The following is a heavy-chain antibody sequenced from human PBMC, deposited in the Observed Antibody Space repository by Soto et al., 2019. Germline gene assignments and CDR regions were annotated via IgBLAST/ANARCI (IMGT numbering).Heavy chain of an antibody. CDR3: ARPPVKGIHV. CDR2: INSDGSSI. D-gene: IGHD4-17*01. CDR1: GFDFSNTW. J-gene: IGHJ6*02. Sequence: PGGSLRLSCATSGFDFSNTWIHWVRQVPGQGLVWVSRINSDGSSIIYADSVKGRFTLSRDNAKNSVHLQMSSLRVEDTAVYYCARPPVKGIHVWGQGTTVTVSS. V-gene: IGHV3-74*01.